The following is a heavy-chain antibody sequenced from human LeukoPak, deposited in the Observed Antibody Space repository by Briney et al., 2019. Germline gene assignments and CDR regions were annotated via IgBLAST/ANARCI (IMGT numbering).Heavy chain of an antibody. D-gene: IGHD3-22*01. CDR1: GYTFTDYY. J-gene: IGHJ4*02. Sequence: GASVKVSCKASGYTFTDYYMHWVRQAPGQGLEWMGWINPNSGGTNYVQKFQGRVTMTRDTSISTAYMELSRLRSDDTAVYYCARGPITMIAVPHFRDYFDYWGQGTLVTVSS. V-gene: IGHV1-2*02. CDR3: ARGPITMIAVPHFRDYFDY. CDR2: INPNSGGT.